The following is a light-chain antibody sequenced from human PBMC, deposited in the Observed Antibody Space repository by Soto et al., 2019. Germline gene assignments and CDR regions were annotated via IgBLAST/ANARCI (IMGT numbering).Light chain of an antibody. Sequence: QSALTQPPSASGSPGQSVTISCTGTSSDVGGNNYVSWYQQHPGQAPKLMIHEVSKRPSGVPDRFSGSKSGNTASLTVSGLQAEGEADYYCSSYAGRNDFGVFGGGTKLTVL. J-gene: IGLJ2*01. CDR2: EVS. V-gene: IGLV2-8*01. CDR3: SSYAGRNDFGV. CDR1: SSDVGGNNY.